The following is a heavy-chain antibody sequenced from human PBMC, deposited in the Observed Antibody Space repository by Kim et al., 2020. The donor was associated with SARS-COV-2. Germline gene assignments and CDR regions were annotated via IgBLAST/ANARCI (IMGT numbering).Heavy chain of an antibody. CDR3: TTGIAAAGRMSGY. D-gene: IGHD6-13*01. CDR2: IKSKTDGGTT. J-gene: IGHJ4*02. Sequence: GGSLRLSCAASGFTFSNAWMSWVRQAPGKGLEWVGRIKSKTDGGTTDYAAPVKGRFTISRDDSKNTLYLQMNSLKTEDTAVYYCTTGIAAAGRMSGYWGQGTLVTVSS. V-gene: IGHV3-15*01. CDR1: GFTFSNAW.